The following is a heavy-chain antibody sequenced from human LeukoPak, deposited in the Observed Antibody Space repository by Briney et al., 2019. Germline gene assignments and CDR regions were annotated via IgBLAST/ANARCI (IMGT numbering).Heavy chain of an antibody. CDR3: ARIGGHYYYYYMDV. CDR2: IHDSGIT. D-gene: IGHD2-21*01. CDR1: GGSLSGYY. V-gene: IGHV4-34*01. J-gene: IGHJ6*03. Sequence: SETLSLTCAVYGGSLSGYYWTWIRQAPNKGLEWIGEIHDSGITNYNPSLKSRVAMSVDTSKNQFSLKLTSVTAADTAVYYCARIGGHYYYYYMDVWGKGTTVTVSS.